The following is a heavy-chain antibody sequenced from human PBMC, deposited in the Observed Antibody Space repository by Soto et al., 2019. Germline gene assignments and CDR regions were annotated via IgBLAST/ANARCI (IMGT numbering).Heavy chain of an antibody. CDR1: GFTFSSYA. V-gene: IGHV3-30-3*01. D-gene: IGHD6-6*01. CDR3: ARDRRAARPSISPYYYYYGMDV. CDR2: ISYDGSNK. J-gene: IGHJ6*02. Sequence: PGGSLRLSCAASGFTFSSYAMHWVRQAPGKGLEWVAVISYDGSNKYYADSVKGRFTISRDNSKNTLYLQMNSLRAEDTAVYYCARDRRAARPSISPYYYYYGMDVWGQGTTVTVSS.